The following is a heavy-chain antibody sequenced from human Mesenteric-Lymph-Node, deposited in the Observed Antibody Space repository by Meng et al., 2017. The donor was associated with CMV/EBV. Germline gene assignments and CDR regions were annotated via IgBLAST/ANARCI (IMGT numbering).Heavy chain of an antibody. CDR3: ARGSSYDILTGYFDY. CDR1: GGSFSGYY. Sequence: VHLLQGGAGLLRPWETLSVTGAVYGGSFSGYYLNWIRQSPEKGLEWIGEINRSGSTTYNPSFTSRIIISVDTSTNQISLNMSSVTAADTAVFYCARGSSYDILTGYFDYWGQGALVTVSS. CDR2: INRSGST. D-gene: IGHD3-9*01. V-gene: IGHV4-34*01. J-gene: IGHJ4*02.